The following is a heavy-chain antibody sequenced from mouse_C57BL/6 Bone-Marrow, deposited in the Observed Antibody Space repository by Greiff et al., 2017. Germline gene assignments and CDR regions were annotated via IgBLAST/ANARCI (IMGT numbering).Heavy chain of an antibody. J-gene: IGHJ3*01. CDR2: IDPSDSYT. V-gene: IGHV1-69*01. CDR1: GYTFTSYW. Sequence: VQLQQPGAELVIPGASVKLSCKASGYTFTSYWMHWVKQRLGQGLEWIGEIDPSDSYTNYNQKFKGKSTLTVDTSSSAAYMQLNRLTSEDSAVYDRARISGSSGYDWFAYWGRGTLVTVSA. CDR3: ARISGSSGYDWFAY. D-gene: IGHD3-2*02.